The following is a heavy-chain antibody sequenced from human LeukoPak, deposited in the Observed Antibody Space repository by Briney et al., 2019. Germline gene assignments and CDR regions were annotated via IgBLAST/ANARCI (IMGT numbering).Heavy chain of an antibody. CDR2: IYSSGST. D-gene: IGHD6-19*01. J-gene: IGHJ4*02. Sequence: PSETLSLTCTVSGGSINSYHCTWIRQPAGKGLEWIGRIYSSGSTNYNPSLKGRLTMSVDTSKNQLSLKLNSVTAADTAVYYCAREDSSGWYDWGQGTLVTVSS. CDR3: AREDSSGWYD. V-gene: IGHV4-4*07. CDR1: GGSINSYH.